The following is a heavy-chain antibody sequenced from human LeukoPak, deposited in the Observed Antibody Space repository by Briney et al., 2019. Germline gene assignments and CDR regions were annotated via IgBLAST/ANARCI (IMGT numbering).Heavy chain of an antibody. CDR2: INPNSGGT. J-gene: IGHJ3*02. Sequence: ASVKVSCKASGYTFTGYYMHWVRQAPGQGLEWMGWINPNSGGTNYAQKFQGRVNMTRDTSISTAYMELSRLRSDDTAVYYCARVHVEYDAFDIWGQGTMVTVSS. D-gene: IGHD5-24*01. V-gene: IGHV1-2*02. CDR1: GYTFTGYY. CDR3: ARVHVEYDAFDI.